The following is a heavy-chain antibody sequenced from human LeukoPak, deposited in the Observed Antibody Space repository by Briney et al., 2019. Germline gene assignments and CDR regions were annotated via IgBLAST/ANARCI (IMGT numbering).Heavy chain of an antibody. D-gene: IGHD3-22*01. CDR3: ARGLNLKVATHTSGDY. V-gene: IGHV1-8*01. CDR1: GYTFTNYG. Sequence: GSVKVSCKASGYTFTNYGINWVRQATGHGLEWMGWMNPNSGNAGYAQRFLGRLTLTRNTSIETAYMELSSLGSEDTAVYFCARGLNLKVATHTSGDYWGQGTLVTVSS. CDR2: MNPNSGNA. J-gene: IGHJ4*02.